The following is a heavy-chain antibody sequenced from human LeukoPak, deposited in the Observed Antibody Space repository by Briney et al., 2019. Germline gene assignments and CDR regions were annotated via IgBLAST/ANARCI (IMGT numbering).Heavy chain of an antibody. CDR3: AKLGTFIAVAGRLDY. V-gene: IGHV3-23*01. Sequence: GGTLRLSCAASGFTFSNYDLNWVRQAPGKGQESVSTISGSGGSTYYAGSVKGRFTISRDNSNNTLYLQMSSLRAEDTAVYYCAKLGTFIAVAGRLDYWGQGTLVTVFS. CDR1: GFTFSNYD. J-gene: IGHJ4*02. CDR2: ISGSGGST. D-gene: IGHD6-19*01.